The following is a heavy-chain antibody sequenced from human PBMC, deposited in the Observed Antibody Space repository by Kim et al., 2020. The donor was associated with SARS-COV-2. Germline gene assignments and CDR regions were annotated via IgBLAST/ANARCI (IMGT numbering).Heavy chain of an antibody. J-gene: IGHJ6*02. CDR3: AREVSVDYYYGMDV. CDR2: INTKTGNP. V-gene: IGHV7-4-1*02. D-gene: IGHD6-19*01. Sequence: ASVKVSCRTSGYTFINYAMNWVRQAPGQGLEWMGWINTKTGNPTYAQGFTGRFVFSLDTSVSTTYLQISSLKAEDTGVYYCAREVSVDYYYGMDVWGQGT. CDR1: GYTFINYA.